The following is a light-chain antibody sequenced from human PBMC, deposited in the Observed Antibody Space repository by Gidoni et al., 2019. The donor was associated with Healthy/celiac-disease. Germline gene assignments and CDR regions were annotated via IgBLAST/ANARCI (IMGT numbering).Light chain of an antibody. CDR1: SSNIGSNT. CDR3: AAWDDSLNGPV. J-gene: IGLJ3*02. Sequence: QSVLTQPPSASGPPGQRVTISCSGSSSNIGSNTVNWYQQLPGTAPKLLIYSNTQRPSGVPDRFAGSKSGTSASLAISGLQSEDEADYYCAAWDDSLNGPVFGGGTKLTVL. CDR2: SNT. V-gene: IGLV1-44*01.